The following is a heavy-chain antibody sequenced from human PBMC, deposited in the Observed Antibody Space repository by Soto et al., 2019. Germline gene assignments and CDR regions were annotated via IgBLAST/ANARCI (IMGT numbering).Heavy chain of an antibody. CDR3: ARDAQWLYSFRYYGMDV. CDR1: GYTFTSYG. CDR2: ISAYNGNT. J-gene: IGHJ6*02. Sequence: ASVNVSCKASGYTFTSYGISWVRQAPGQGLEWMGWISAYNGNTNYAQKLQGRVTMTTDTSTSTAYMELRSLRSDDTAVYYCARDAQWLYSFRYYGMDVWGQGTTVTVSS. V-gene: IGHV1-18*01. D-gene: IGHD6-19*01.